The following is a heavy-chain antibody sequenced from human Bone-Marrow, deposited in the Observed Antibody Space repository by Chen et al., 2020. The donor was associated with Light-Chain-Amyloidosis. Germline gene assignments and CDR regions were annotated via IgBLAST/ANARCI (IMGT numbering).Heavy chain of an antibody. J-gene: IGHJ4*02. V-gene: IGHV5-51*01. CDR1: GYTFPNYW. CDR2: IYPDYSDA. D-gene: IGHD5-12*01. CDR3: AIRRDGYNFDY. Sequence: EVQLEQSGPEVKKPGESLKISCKGSGYTFPNYWIGWVRQMPGKGLEWMGVIYPDYSDAIYSPSFDGQVTISADKSITTAYLQWRSLKASDTAMFYFAIRRDGYNFDYWGQGTLVTVSS.